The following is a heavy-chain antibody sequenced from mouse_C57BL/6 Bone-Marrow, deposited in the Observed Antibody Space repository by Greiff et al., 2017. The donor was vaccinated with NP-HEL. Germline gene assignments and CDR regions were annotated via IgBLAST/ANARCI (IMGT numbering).Heavy chain of an antibody. J-gene: IGHJ2*01. CDR1: GYAFSSYW. V-gene: IGHV1-80*01. CDR3: ARSGITTVVAHFDY. D-gene: IGHD1-1*01. Sequence: QVQLQQSGAELVKPGASVKISCKASGYAFSSYWMNWVKQRPGKGLAWIGQIYPGDGDTNYNGKFTGKATLTADKSSSTAYMQLSSLTSEDSAVYFCARSGITTVVAHFDYWGQGTTLTVSS. CDR2: IYPGDGDT.